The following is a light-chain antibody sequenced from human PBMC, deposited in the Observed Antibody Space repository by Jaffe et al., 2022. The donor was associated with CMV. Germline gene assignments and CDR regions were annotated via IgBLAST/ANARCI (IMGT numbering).Light chain of an antibody. V-gene: IGLV3-25*03. Sequence: SHELTQPPSVSVSPGQTAKITCSGDALTDQKGYWYQLRPGQAPILVIFKDSERPSGIPERVSGSRSGSTVTLTISVVQTEDEAQYYCQSVDRNGIWVFGGGTKLTV. CDR1: ALTDQK. J-gene: IGLJ3*02. CDR2: KDS. CDR3: QSVDRNGIWV.